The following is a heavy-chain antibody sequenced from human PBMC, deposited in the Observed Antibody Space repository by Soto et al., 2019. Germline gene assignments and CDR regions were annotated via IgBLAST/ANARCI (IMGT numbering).Heavy chain of an antibody. Sequence: GASVKGSCKASGYTSATYDVGWVRQAPGQGLEWMGWIGGYNGNTEYAQKHQARVTLTTDTSTSTAYMELRNLRSDDTAVYYCARFVYGSGTYLAYWGQGTLVTVSS. CDR2: IGGYNGNT. CDR1: GYTSATYD. V-gene: IGHV1-18*01. D-gene: IGHD3-10*01. CDR3: ARFVYGSGTYLAY. J-gene: IGHJ4*02.